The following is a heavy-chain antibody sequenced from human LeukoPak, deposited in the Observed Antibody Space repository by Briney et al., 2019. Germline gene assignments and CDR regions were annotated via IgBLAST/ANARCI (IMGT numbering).Heavy chain of an antibody. D-gene: IGHD3-3*01. CDR1: GGSISSYY. Sequence: SETLSLTCTVSGGSISSYYRSWIRQPPGKGLDWIGYIYYSGSTNYNPSLKSRVTISVDTSKNQFSLKLSSVTAADTAVYYCARADYDFSIDYWGQGTLVTVSS. CDR2: IYYSGST. CDR3: ARADYDFSIDY. V-gene: IGHV4-59*01. J-gene: IGHJ4*02.